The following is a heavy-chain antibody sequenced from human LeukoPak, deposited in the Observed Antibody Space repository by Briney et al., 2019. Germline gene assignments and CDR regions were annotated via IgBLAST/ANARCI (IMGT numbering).Heavy chain of an antibody. J-gene: IGHJ5*02. V-gene: IGHV1-46*01. CDR3: ARSGSSEGWFDP. CDR2: INPSGGST. Sequence: ASVKVSCKASGYTFTSYYMHWVRRAPGQGLEWMGIINPSGGSTSYAQKFQGRVTMTRDTSTSTVYMELSSLRSEDTAVYYCARSGSSEGWFDPWGQGTLVTVSS. D-gene: IGHD1-26*01. CDR1: GYTFTSYY.